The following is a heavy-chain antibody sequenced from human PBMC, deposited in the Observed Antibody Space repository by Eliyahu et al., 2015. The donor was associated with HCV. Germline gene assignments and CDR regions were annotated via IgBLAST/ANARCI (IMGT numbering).Heavy chain of an antibody. Sequence: EVQLVESGGGLVKPGGSLRLSCAASGFXFGNAWMXWXRQAPGKGLGWVGRIKSKTDGGXTDYAAPVKGRFTISRDDSKNTLYLQMNSLKTEDTAVYYCTTLNDKTYYYDSGSDYWGQGTLVTVSS. V-gene: IGHV3-15*01. J-gene: IGHJ4*02. CDR2: IKSKTDGGXT. CDR1: GFXFGNAW. D-gene: IGHD3-22*01. CDR3: TTLNDKTYYYDSGSDY.